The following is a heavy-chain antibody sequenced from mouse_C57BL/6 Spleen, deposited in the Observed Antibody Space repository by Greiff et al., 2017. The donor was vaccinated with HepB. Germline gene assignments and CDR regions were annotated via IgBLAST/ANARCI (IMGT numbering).Heavy chain of an antibody. J-gene: IGHJ4*01. CDR3: ASTGGSRDYAMDY. Sequence: QVQLQQSGAELVKSGASVKISCKASGYAFSSYWMNWVTQRPGKGLEWIGQIYPGDGDTNYNGKFKVKATLTADKSSSTAYMQLSSLTSEDAAVYCCASTGGSRDYAMDYWGQGTSVTVSS. CDR1: GYAFSSYW. D-gene: IGHD1-1*01. V-gene: IGHV1-80*01. CDR2: IYPGDGDT.